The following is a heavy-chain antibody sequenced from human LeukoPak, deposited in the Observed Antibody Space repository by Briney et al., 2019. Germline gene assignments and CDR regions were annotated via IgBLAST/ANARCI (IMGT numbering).Heavy chain of an antibody. V-gene: IGHV1-2*02. J-gene: IGHJ4*02. D-gene: IGHD2-15*01. Sequence: ASVKVSCKASGYTFTAYYLHWVRQAPGQGLEWMGWINPNSGGTNYAQKFQGRVTMTRDTSITTAYMELSRLISDDTALYYCATLGGHSLAAQSGYWGQGTLVTVSS. CDR1: GYTFTAYY. CDR2: INPNSGGT. CDR3: ATLGGHSLAAQSGY.